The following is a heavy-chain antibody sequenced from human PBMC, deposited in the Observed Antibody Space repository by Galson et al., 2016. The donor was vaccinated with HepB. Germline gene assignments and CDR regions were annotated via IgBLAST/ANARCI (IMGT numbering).Heavy chain of an antibody. CDR1: GGSISSYY. CDR2: IYYSGST. CDR3: ARMSYFDISGYDYYFDY. D-gene: IGHD3-22*01. V-gene: IGHV4-59*01. Sequence: ETLSLTCTVSGGSISSYYWSWIRQPPGKGLEWIGYIYYSGSTNYNPSLKSRVTISVDTSKNQFSLKLSSVTAADTAVYYCARMSYFDISGYDYYFDYWGQGTLVTVSS. J-gene: IGHJ4*02.